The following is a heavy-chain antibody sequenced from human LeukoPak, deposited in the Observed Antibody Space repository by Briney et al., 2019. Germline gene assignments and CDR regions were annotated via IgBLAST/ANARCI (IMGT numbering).Heavy chain of an antibody. D-gene: IGHD3-22*01. J-gene: IGHJ4*02. V-gene: IGHV3-23*01. CDR3: ATYSRALDY. CDR1: GFTFSSYA. CDR2: ITGSGGST. Sequence: GGSLRLSCAASGFTFSSYAMSWVRQAPGKGLEWVSTITGSGGSTYYADSVKGRFTISRDNSKNTLYLQMSSLRAEDTAVYYCATYSRALDYWGQGTLVTVSS.